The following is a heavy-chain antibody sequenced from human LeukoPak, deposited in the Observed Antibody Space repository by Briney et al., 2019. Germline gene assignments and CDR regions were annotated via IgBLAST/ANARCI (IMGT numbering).Heavy chain of an antibody. V-gene: IGHV3-23*01. J-gene: IGHJ4*02. CDR2: ISGSGGST. D-gene: IGHD6-13*01. CDR1: GFTFSSYS. CDR3: ARGAIAAAGTRFDY. Sequence: GGSLRLSCAASGFTFSSYSMNWVRQAPGKGLEWVSAISGSGGSTYYADSVKGRFTISRDNSKNTLYLQMNSLRAEDTAVYYCARGAIAAAGTRFDYWGQGTLVTVSS.